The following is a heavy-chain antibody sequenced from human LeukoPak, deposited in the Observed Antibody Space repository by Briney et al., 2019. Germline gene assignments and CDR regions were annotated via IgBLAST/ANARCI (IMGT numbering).Heavy chain of an antibody. V-gene: IGHV3-21*01. CDR2: IISGSGNI. Sequence: AGGSLRLSCATSGFTFNEYSMNWVRQAPGKGLEWVSSIISGSGNIYYADSVKGRFTISRDNAKNSLYLQTNSLRADDTAVYFCGKEGERHFDLQYWGQGTPVTVSS. CDR3: GKEGERHFDLQY. J-gene: IGHJ4*02. CDR1: GFTFNEYS. D-gene: IGHD5-24*01.